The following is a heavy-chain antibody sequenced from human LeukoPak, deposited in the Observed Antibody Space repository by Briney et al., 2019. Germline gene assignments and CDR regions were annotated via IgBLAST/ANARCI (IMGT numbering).Heavy chain of an antibody. Sequence: ASVKVSCKASGYTFNRHGISWVRQAPGQGLEWMGWISCYNGDTNYAQKFQGRVTVTTDTSTSTAYMELRSLTSDDTAVYYCARDPSNTSGWKTWFDPWGQGTPVTVSS. CDR1: GYTFNRHG. D-gene: IGHD6-19*01. J-gene: IGHJ5*02. CDR3: ARDPSNTSGWKTWFDP. CDR2: ISCYNGDT. V-gene: IGHV1-18*01.